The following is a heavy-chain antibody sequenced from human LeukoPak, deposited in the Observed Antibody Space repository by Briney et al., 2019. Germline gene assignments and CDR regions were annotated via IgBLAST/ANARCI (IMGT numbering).Heavy chain of an antibody. Sequence: PSETLSLTCTVSGGSISSSSYYWGWIRQPPGKGLEWIGSIYYSGSTYYNPSLKSRVTISVDTSKNQFSLKLSSVTAADTAVHYCARLDPAEGLNFDYWGQGTLVTVSS. CDR2: IYYSGST. D-gene: IGHD6-13*01. V-gene: IGHV4-39*01. CDR1: GGSISSSSYY. J-gene: IGHJ4*02. CDR3: ARLDPAEGLNFDY.